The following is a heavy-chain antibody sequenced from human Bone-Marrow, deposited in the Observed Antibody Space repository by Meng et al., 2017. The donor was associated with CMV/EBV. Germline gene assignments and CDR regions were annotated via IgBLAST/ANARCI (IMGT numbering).Heavy chain of an antibody. CDR2: ISSSSSYI. D-gene: IGHD1-26*01. CDR3: AREDGIVGATSAFDI. CDR1: GFTFSSYS. Sequence: GESLKISCAASGFTFSSYSMNWVRQAPGKGLEWVSSISSSSSYIYYADSVKGRFTISRDNAKNSLYLQMNSLRAEDTAVYYCAREDGIVGATSAFDIWGQGTMVTVSS. J-gene: IGHJ3*02. V-gene: IGHV3-21*01.